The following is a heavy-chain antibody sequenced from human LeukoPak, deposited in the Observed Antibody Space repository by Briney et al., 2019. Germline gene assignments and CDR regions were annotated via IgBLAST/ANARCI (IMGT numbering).Heavy chain of an antibody. CDR3: ARDGAPFDF. CDR2: ISYDGSNK. J-gene: IGHJ4*02. V-gene: IGHV3-30-3*01. CDR1: GFTFSRYA. D-gene: IGHD3-16*01. Sequence: SGGSLRLSCAASGFTFSRYAMHWVRQAPGKGLEWVAVISYDGSNKYYADSVKGRFTISRDNAKNSLYLQMNSLRAEDTAVYYCARDGAPFDFWGQGTLVTVSS.